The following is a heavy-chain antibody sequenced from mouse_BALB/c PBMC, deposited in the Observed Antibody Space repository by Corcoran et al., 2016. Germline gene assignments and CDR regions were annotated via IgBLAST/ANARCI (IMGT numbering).Heavy chain of an antibody. J-gene: IGHJ3*01. D-gene: IGHD2-14*01. CDR2: INPDSSTI. CDR3: ARQGHYGYAAY. Sequence: EVKLLESGGGLVQPEGSLKLSCAASGCDFSRYWMNWVRQAPGKGLEWIGEINPDSSTINYTPSLKDKFIISRDNAKNTLYLQMSKVRSEDTALYYCARQGHYGYAAYWGQGTLVTVSA. V-gene: IGHV4-1*02. CDR1: GCDFSRYW.